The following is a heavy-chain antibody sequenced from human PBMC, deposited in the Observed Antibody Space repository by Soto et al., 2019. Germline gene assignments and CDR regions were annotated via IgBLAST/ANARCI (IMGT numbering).Heavy chain of an antibody. CDR2: TYFRGSA. J-gene: IGHJ5*02. CDR1: GVSITSHY. CDR3: ARDLRSRGWFDP. Sequence: SETLSLTCDVSGVSITSHYWNWIRQSPGMGLEWIGSTYFRGSASYNPSLESRVTISLDTSKDQLSLTLSAVTAADSAVYYCARDLRSRGWFDPWGPGILVTVSS. V-gene: IGHV4-59*11.